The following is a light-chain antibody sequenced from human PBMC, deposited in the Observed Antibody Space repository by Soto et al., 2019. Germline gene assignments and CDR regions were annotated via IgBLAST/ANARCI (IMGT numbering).Light chain of an antibody. CDR1: QNINNY. V-gene: IGKV1-33*01. Sequence: DIQLTQSPSSLSASVGDRVTLTCQASQNINNYLNWYQQKPGRAPKLLIYDASNLEAGVPSRLRGSGSGTDFTFTISRMQPEDIATYYCQQYENLPTVGQGTRLEIK. J-gene: IGKJ5*01. CDR3: QQYENLPT. CDR2: DAS.